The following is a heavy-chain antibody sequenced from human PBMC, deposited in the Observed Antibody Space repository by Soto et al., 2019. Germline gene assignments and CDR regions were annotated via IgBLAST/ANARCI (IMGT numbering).Heavy chain of an antibody. CDR1: GDIFSKYS. CDR3: ARGLEDFWSGYYDYYYYYGMDV. CDR2: IIPVFGTP. J-gene: IGHJ6*02. D-gene: IGHD3-3*01. V-gene: IGHV1-69*13. Sequence: SVKVSCKASGDIFSKYSITWVRQAPGQGLEWIGGIIPVFGTPNYAQKFQGRVTITADESTTTAYLELSSLRSDDTGVYYCARGLEDFWSGYYDYYYYYGMDVWGQGTTVTVSS.